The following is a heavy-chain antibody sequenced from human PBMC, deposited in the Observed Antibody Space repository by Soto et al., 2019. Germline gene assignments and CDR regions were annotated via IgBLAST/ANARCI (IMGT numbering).Heavy chain of an antibody. D-gene: IGHD1-1*01. V-gene: IGHV1-2*02. CDR1: GYTFTGHY. CDR2: INRSSGST. J-gene: IGHJ4*02. Sequence: ASVKVSCKASGYTFTGHYIHWVRQAPGQGLEWMGWINRSSGSTKYAPKFQGGVTMTRDTSITTAYMELSRLRSGDTAVYYCAREPATAKPEGVDFWGQGTLVTVSS. CDR3: AREPATAKPEGVDF.